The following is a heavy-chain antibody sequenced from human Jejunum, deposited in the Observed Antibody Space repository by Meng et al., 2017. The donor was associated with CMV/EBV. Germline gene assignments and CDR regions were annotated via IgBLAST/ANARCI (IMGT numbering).Heavy chain of an antibody. J-gene: IGHJ6*02. CDR3: AKKGLDREYNYGVDV. V-gene: IGHV3-30*02. CDR1: GFPFIIFV. CDR2: IRYDGSNT. D-gene: IGHD3/OR15-3a*01. Sequence: GFPFIIFVMHCVRPAPGNGLEWVAFIRYDGSNTYYEHSVKGRFTISRDNSKNTLFLQMNSLRPEDTAVYYCAKKGLDREYNYGVDVWGQGTTVTVSS.